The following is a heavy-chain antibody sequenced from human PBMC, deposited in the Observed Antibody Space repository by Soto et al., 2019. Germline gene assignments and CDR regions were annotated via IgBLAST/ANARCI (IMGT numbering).Heavy chain of an antibody. Sequence: ASVKVSCKASGYTFTSYDINWVRQATGQGLEWMGIMNPNGGNTGYAQKFQGRVTMTRDTSTSTVYMELSSLRSEDTAVYYCARGLPPLWFGELSFDYWGRGTLVTVSS. CDR3: ARGLPPLWFGELSFDY. D-gene: IGHD3-10*01. J-gene: IGHJ4*02. CDR2: MNPNGGNT. V-gene: IGHV1-8*01. CDR1: GYTFTSYD.